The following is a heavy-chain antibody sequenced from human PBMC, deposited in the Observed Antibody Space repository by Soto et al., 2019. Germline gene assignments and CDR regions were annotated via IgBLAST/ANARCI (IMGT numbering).Heavy chain of an antibody. Sequence: PSETLSLTCAVYGGSFSGYYWSWIRQPPGKGLEWIGEINHSGSTNYNPSLKSRVTISVDTSKNQLSLELSSVTAADTAVYYCALEDSSSWYGWFDPWGQGTLVTVSS. J-gene: IGHJ5*02. CDR3: ALEDSSSWYGWFDP. CDR2: INHSGST. V-gene: IGHV4-34*01. D-gene: IGHD6-13*01. CDR1: GGSFSGYY.